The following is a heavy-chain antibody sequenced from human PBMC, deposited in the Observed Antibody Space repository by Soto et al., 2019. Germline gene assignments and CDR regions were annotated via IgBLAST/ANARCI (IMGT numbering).Heavy chain of an antibody. CDR2: IYYSGST. J-gene: IGHJ3*02. CDR1: GGSISSYY. CDR3: ARHVVAEYSSSSSAFDI. Sequence: SETLSLTCTVSGGSISSYYWSWIRQPPGKGLEWIGYIYYSGSTNYNPSLKSRVTISVDTSKNQFSLKLSSVTAADTAVYYCARHVVAEYSSSSSAFDIWGQGTMVTVSS. V-gene: IGHV4-59*08. D-gene: IGHD6-6*01.